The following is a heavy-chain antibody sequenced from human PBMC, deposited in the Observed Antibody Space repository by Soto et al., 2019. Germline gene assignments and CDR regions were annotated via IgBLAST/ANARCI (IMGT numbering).Heavy chain of an antibody. CDR1: GYTFTNYG. Sequence: ASLKVSCKASGYTFTNYGISWVRQAPGQGLEWMGWVSAYNGDTNYAQKVQGRVTMTTDTSTSTAYMELNSLRAEDTAVYYCAKGVWGGDFYYYYGMDVWGQGTTVTVSS. CDR2: VSAYNGDT. CDR3: AKGVWGGDFYYYYGMDV. J-gene: IGHJ6*02. V-gene: IGHV1-18*04. D-gene: IGHD2-21*01.